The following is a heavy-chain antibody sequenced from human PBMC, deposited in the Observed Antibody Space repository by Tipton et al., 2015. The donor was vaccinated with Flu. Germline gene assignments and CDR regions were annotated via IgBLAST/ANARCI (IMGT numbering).Heavy chain of an antibody. CDR2: MWYDGSNK. Sequence: SLRPSCAASGFTFSSYGMHWVRQAPGKGLEWVAVMWYDGSNKYYADSVKGRFTISRDNSKNTLYLQMNSLRAEDTAVYYCARDYGDYSPYYYYYYSMDVWGQGTTVTVSS. D-gene: IGHD4-17*01. J-gene: IGHJ6*02. CDR1: GFTFSSYG. CDR3: ARDYGDYSPYYYYYYSMDV. V-gene: IGHV3-33*01.